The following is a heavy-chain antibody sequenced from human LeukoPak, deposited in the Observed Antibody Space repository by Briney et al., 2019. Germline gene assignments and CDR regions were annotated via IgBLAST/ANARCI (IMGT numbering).Heavy chain of an antibody. Sequence: GGSLRLSCAASGFTFSNYWMSWIRQAPGKGLEWVANIKHDGSEKYYVDSMMGRFTISRDNAKNSLYLQMDSLRVEDTAVYYCARWRLYTGSGTGASRYSFDLWGQGTLITVSS. D-gene: IGHD3-10*01. V-gene: IGHV3-7*01. CDR3: ARWRLYTGSGTGASRYSFDL. CDR2: IKHDGSEK. CDR1: GFTFSNYW. J-gene: IGHJ4*02.